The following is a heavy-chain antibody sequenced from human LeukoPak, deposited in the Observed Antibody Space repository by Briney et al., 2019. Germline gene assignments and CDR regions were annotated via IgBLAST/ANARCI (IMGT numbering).Heavy chain of an antibody. CDR3: ARAYDIVGATELDY. CDR1: GFTFSSYS. D-gene: IGHD1-26*01. CDR2: ISSSSSYI. Sequence: GGSLRLSCAASGFTFSSYSMNWVRQAPGKGLEWVSSISSSSSYIYYADPVKGRFTISRDNAKNSLYLQMNSLRAEDTAVYYCARAYDIVGATELDYWGQGTLVTVSS. V-gene: IGHV3-21*01. J-gene: IGHJ4*02.